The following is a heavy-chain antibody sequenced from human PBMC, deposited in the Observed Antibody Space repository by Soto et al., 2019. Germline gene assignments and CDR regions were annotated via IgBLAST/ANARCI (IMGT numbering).Heavy chain of an antibody. V-gene: IGHV3-30*04. J-gene: IGHJ4*02. CDR2: ITHDGSQK. D-gene: IGHD6-13*01. CDR1: GFTFRSYA. CDR3: TRLHGSWSGGLFDY. Sequence: PGGSLRLSCGVSGFTFRSYAMYWVRQAPGKGLEWVAVITHDGSQKYYADYVKGRFTISRDNSKSIAYLQMNSLKTEDTAVYYCTRLHGSWSGGLFDYWGQGTLVTAPQ.